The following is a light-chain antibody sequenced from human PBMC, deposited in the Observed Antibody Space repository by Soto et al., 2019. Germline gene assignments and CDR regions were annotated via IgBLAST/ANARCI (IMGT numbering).Light chain of an antibody. CDR1: STDVGGYTY. CDR2: EVR. CDR3: SSYAGSNNFRV. J-gene: IGLJ2*01. V-gene: IGLV2-14*01. Sequence: QSALTQPASVSGSPGQSITISCTGTSTDVGGYTYVSWYQQHPGEVPKLMIYEVRNRPSGVSDRFSGSKSGNTASLTISGLQAEDEADYYCSSYAGSNNFRVFGGGTKLTVL.